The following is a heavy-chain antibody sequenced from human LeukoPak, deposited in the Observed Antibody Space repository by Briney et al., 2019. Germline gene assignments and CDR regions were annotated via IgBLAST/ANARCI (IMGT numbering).Heavy chain of an antibody. Sequence: ASVKVSCKASGYTFTGYYMHWVRQAPGQGLEWMGWISPNSGGSNYAQKFQGRVTMTRDTSISTAYMELSRLRSDDTAVYYCARDRGDGAFDIWGQGTMVTVSS. CDR3: ARDRGDGAFDI. CDR1: GYTFTGYY. J-gene: IGHJ3*02. D-gene: IGHD2-21*02. CDR2: ISPNSGGS. V-gene: IGHV1-2*02.